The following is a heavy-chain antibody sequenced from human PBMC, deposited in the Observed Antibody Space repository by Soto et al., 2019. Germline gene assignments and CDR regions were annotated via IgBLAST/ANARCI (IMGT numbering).Heavy chain of an antibody. V-gene: IGHV4-34*01. J-gene: IGHJ1*01. Sequence: SETLSLTCAVYGGSFSGYYWSWIRQPPGKGLEWIGEINHSGSTNYNPSLKSRVTISVDTSKNQFSLKLSSVTAADTAVYYCARVGEQWLVRRYFPHWGKGTLVPVSS. CDR2: INHSGST. CDR1: GGSFSGYY. CDR3: ARVGEQWLVRRYFPH. D-gene: IGHD6-19*01.